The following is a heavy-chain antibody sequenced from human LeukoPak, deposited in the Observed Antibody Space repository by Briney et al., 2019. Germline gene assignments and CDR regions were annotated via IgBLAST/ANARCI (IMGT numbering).Heavy chain of an antibody. J-gene: IGHJ6*02. CDR2: IWYDGSNK. V-gene: IGHV3-33*01. Sequence: GGSLRLSCAASGSTFSSYGMHWVRQAPGKGLEWVAVIWYDGSNKYYADSEKGRFTISRDNSKNTLYLQMNSLRAEDTAVYYCARDGTSVVPAASYYYYGMDVWGQGTTVTVSS. D-gene: IGHD2-2*01. CDR3: ARDGTSVVPAASYYYYGMDV. CDR1: GSTFSSYG.